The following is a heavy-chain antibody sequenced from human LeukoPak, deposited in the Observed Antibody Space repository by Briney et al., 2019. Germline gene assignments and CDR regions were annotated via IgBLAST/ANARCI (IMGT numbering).Heavy chain of an antibody. CDR1: GGTFSSYA. Sequence: SVKVSCKASGGTFSSYAISWVRQAPGQGLEWMGGIIPIFGTANYAQKFQGRVTITADESTSTAYMELSSLRSEDTAVYYCARGHWSGYNYNWFDPWGQGTLVTVTS. D-gene: IGHD3-3*01. CDR2: IIPIFGTA. J-gene: IGHJ5*02. CDR3: ARGHWSGYNYNWFDP. V-gene: IGHV1-69*13.